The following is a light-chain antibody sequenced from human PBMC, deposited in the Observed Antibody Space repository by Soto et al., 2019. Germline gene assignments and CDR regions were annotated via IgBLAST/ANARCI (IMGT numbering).Light chain of an antibody. CDR3: QQYNTFPYT. J-gene: IGKJ2*01. CDR2: KAS. CDR1: QSFRSR. Sequence: DIQMTQSPSTLSASVGDRVTITCRTSQSFRSRLAWYQQKPGKAPKLLIYKASSLEIGVPSRFSGSGSGTEFTLTVSSLQPDDFATYYCQQYNTFPYTFGQGTKLEIK. V-gene: IGKV1-5*03.